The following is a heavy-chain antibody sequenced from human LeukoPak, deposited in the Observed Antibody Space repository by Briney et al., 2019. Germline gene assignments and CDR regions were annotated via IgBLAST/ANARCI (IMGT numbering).Heavy chain of an antibody. CDR3: ARWGRYASGNYDLDY. J-gene: IGHJ4*02. Sequence: SGGSLRLSCAASGFTFSSYWMSWVRQAPGKGLEWVANIKQDGSEKYYVDSVKGRFTISRDNAKNSLYLQMNNLRADDTAVYYCARWGRYASGNYDLDYWGQGTLVTVSS. CDR1: GFTFSSYW. D-gene: IGHD3-10*01. CDR2: IKQDGSEK. V-gene: IGHV3-7*04.